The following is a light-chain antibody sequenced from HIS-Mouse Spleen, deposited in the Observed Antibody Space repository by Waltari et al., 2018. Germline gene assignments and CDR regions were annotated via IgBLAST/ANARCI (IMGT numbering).Light chain of an antibody. J-gene: IGLJ3*02. V-gene: IGLV3-25*03. Sequence: SYELTQPPSVSVSTGPTARITCSGDALPQHYAYWYQQKPGQAPVLVIYKDSERPSGIPERFSGSSSGTTVTLTISGVQAEDEADYYCQSADSSGTWVFGGGTKLTVL. CDR2: KDS. CDR1: ALPQHY. CDR3: QSADSSGTWV.